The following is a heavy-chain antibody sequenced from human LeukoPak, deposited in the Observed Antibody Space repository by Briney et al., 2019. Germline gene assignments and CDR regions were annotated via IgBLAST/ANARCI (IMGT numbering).Heavy chain of an antibody. Sequence: SETLSLTCTVSGYSISSGYYWGWIRQPPGKGREWIGSIYHSGSTYYNPSLKSRVTISVDTSKNQFSLKLSSVTAADTAVYYCATRTLGYCSGGSCYSPGAFDIWGQGTMVTVSS. CDR2: IYHSGST. V-gene: IGHV4-38-2*02. D-gene: IGHD2-15*01. CDR3: ATRTLGYCSGGSCYSPGAFDI. J-gene: IGHJ3*02. CDR1: GYSISSGYY.